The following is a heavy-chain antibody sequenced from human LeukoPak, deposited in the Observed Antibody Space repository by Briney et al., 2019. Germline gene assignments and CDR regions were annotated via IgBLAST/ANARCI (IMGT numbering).Heavy chain of an antibody. CDR2: ISSSSSYI. V-gene: IGHV3-21*01. Sequence: GGSLRLSCAASGFTFSSYSMNWVRQAPGKGLEWVSSISSSSSYIYYADSVKGQFTISRDNAKNSLYLQMNSLRAEDTAVYYCARDLYCSSTSCYYGMDVWGQGTTVTVSS. CDR3: ARDLYCSSTSCYYGMDV. J-gene: IGHJ6*02. CDR1: GFTFSSYS. D-gene: IGHD2-2*01.